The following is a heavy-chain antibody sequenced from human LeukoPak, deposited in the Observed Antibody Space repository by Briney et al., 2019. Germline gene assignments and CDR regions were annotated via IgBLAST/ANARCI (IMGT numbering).Heavy chain of an antibody. CDR2: ISAYNGNT. V-gene: IGHV1-18*01. J-gene: IGHJ5*02. Sequence: ASVKVSCKASGYTFTSYGISWVRQAPGQGLEWMGWISAYNGNTNYTQMLQGRVTMTTDTATSTVYMELRSLRSDDTAVYYCARKGSPVAGKRNWFDPWGQGTLVIVSS. CDR1: GYTFTSYG. D-gene: IGHD6-19*01. CDR3: ARKGSPVAGKRNWFDP.